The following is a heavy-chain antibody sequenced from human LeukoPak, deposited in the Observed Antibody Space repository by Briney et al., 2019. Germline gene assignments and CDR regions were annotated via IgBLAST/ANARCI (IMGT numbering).Heavy chain of an antibody. CDR1: GGSISSSNW. J-gene: IGHJ3*02. V-gene: IGHV4-4*02. D-gene: IGHD1-26*01. Sequence: SETLSLTCAVSGGSISSSNWWSWVRQPPGKGLEWIGEIYHSGSTNYNPSLKSRVTISVDKSKNQFSLKLSSVTAADTAVYYCAPRGGSSPFSAFDIWGQGTMVTVSS. CDR2: IYHSGST. CDR3: APRGGSSPFSAFDI.